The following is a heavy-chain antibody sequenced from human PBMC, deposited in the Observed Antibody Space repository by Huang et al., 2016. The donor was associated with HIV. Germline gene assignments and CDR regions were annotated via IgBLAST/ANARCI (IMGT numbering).Heavy chain of an antibody. CDR3: AIGQYTSTPNAFDL. CDR2: VNPKTVVT. J-gene: IGHJ3*01. D-gene: IGHD2-2*02. V-gene: IGHV1-2*01. Sequence: QVHLVQSGADMKKPGASVTVSCKASGYKFTGYHINWVRQAPGQGLEVMGRVNPKTVVTYSAQKFQVRVTSTNDASVTTGDMELRSRTSDDTAIYYCAIGQYTSTPNAFDLWGQGTLVTVSS. CDR1: GYKFTGYH.